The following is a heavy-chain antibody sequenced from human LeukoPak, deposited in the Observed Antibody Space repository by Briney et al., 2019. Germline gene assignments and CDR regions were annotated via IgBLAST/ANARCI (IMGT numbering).Heavy chain of an antibody. V-gene: IGHV3-21*01. J-gene: IGHJ4*02. CDR3: AREGSGSYWKQRAYSPY. CDR2: ISSSSSYI. Sequence: GGSLRLSCAASGFTFSSYSMNWVRQAPGKGLEWVSSISSSSSYIYYADSVKGRFTISRDNAKNSLYLQMNSLRAEDTAVYYCAREGSGSYWKQRAYSPYWGQGTLVTVSS. D-gene: IGHD1-26*01. CDR1: GFTFSSYS.